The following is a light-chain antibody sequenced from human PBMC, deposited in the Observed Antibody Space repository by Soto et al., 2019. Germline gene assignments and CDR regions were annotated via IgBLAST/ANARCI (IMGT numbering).Light chain of an antibody. CDR2: GAS. J-gene: IGKJ2*01. V-gene: IGKV3-15*01. Sequence: EIVMTQSPATLSVSPGERAALSCRASQSVSSNFAWYQQKPGQAPRLLIYGASTRATGIPARFSGSGSGTEFTLTISSLQSEDFAVYYCQQDNNWPYTFGQGTKLEIK. CDR3: QQDNNWPYT. CDR1: QSVSSN.